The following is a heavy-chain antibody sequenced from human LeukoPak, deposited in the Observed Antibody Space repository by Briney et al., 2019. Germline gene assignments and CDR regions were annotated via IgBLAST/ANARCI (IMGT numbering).Heavy chain of an antibody. D-gene: IGHD2-15*01. Sequence: SETLSLACTVSGDSINSFYWSWIRQPAGKGLEWIGRIYASGSTIYNPSLKSRVTMSVDTSKNQFSLNVSSVTAADTAVYYCARDAPAAHTSLDYWGQGTLVTVSS. V-gene: IGHV4-4*07. CDR1: GDSINSFY. J-gene: IGHJ4*02. CDR3: ARDAPAAHTSLDY. CDR2: IYASGST.